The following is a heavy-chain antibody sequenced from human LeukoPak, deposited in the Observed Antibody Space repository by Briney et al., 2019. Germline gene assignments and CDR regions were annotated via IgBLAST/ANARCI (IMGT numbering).Heavy chain of an antibody. CDR1: GGSISSYY. V-gene: IGHV4-4*07. CDR3: ARANLHNYIAARHDAFDI. D-gene: IGHD6-6*01. CDR2: IYTSGST. J-gene: IGHJ3*02. Sequence: ETLSLTCTVSGGSISSYYWSWIRQPAGKGLEWIGRIYTSGSTNYNPPLKRRVTMSVDTSKNQFSLKLSSVAAADTAVYYCARANLHNYIAARHDAFDIWGQGTMVTVSS.